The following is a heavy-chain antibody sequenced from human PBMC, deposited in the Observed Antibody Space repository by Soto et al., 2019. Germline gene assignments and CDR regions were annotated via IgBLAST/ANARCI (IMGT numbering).Heavy chain of an antibody. CDR3: ARELSPLSSGWDIDY. CDR2: ISAYNGHT. Sequence: QVQLVQSGAEVKKPGASVKVSCKASGYPFTSYGISWVRQAPGQGLEWMGWISAYNGHTNYAQKLQGRVTMTTDTSTNTAYMELRSLRSDDTAVYYCARELSPLSSGWDIDYWGQGTLVTVSS. CDR1: GYPFTSYG. D-gene: IGHD6-19*01. V-gene: IGHV1-18*01. J-gene: IGHJ4*02.